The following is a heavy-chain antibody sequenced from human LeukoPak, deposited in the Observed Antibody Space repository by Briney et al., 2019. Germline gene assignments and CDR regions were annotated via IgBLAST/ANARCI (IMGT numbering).Heavy chain of an antibody. CDR1: GFTFSSYG. CDR3: AKDRGYSGSYLGFDY. D-gene: IGHD1-26*01. V-gene: IGHV3-30*18. Sequence: RTGGSLRLSCAASGFTFSSYGMHWVRQAPGKGLEWVAVISYDGSNKYYADSVKGRFTISRDNSKNTLYLQMNSLRAEDTAVYYCAKDRGYSGSYLGFDYWGQGTLVTVSS. J-gene: IGHJ4*02. CDR2: ISYDGSNK.